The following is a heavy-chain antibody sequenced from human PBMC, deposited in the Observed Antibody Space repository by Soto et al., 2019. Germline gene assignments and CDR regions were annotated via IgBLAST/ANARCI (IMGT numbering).Heavy chain of an antibody. CDR2: IYYGGNT. V-gene: IGHV4-39*01. Sequence: SETLSFTCTVSGGSISSRSYYWGLIRQPPGKGLEWIGSIYYGGNTYYNPSLKSRVTISVDTSKNQFSLKLNSVTAGDTAVYYCARAYCGGDCYPTGAFDIWGQGTMVTVSS. CDR3: ARAYCGGDCYPTGAFDI. J-gene: IGHJ3*02. CDR1: GGSISSRSYY. D-gene: IGHD2-21*02.